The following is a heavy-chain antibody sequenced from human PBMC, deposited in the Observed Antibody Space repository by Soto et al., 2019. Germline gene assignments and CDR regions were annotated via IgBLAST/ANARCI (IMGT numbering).Heavy chain of an antibody. Sequence: ASGPTLVNPTQTLTLTCTFSGFSLSTSGVGVGWIRQPPGKALEWLALIYWDDDKRYSPSLKSRLTITKDTSKNQVVLTMTKMDPVDTATYYCVHRSCSGGSCYSDYFDYWGQGTLVTVSS. CDR2: IYWDDDK. D-gene: IGHD2-15*01. V-gene: IGHV2-5*02. J-gene: IGHJ4*02. CDR1: GFSLSTSGVG. CDR3: VHRSCSGGSCYSDYFDY.